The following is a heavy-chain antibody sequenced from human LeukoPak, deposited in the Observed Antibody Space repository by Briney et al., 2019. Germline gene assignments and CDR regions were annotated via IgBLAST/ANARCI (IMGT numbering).Heavy chain of an antibody. D-gene: IGHD3-22*01. V-gene: IGHV3-48*03. CDR1: GFTFSSYE. CDR3: ARVYDSSGYYWGFDY. Sequence: GGSLRLSCAASGFTFSSYEMNWVRQAPGKGLEWVSYISSSGSTIYYADSVKGRFTISIDNAKNSLYLQMNSLRAEDTAVYYCARVYDSSGYYWGFDYWGQGTLVTVSS. CDR2: ISSSGSTI. J-gene: IGHJ4*02.